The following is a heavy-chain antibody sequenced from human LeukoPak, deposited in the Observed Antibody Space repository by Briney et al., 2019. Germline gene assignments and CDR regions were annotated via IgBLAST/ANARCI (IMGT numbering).Heavy chain of an antibody. V-gene: IGHV3-23*01. CDR1: GFTFTTYA. Sequence: GGSLRLSCVASGFTFTTYAMSWVRQAPGKGLEWVSAISGTGGSTNYADSVKGRFTISRDNSKNTVYLQMNSLRGEDTAVYYCARDQASFYFGSGSYSFDYWGPGTLVTVSS. D-gene: IGHD3-10*01. CDR3: ARDQASFYFGSGSYSFDY. CDR2: ISGTGGST. J-gene: IGHJ4*02.